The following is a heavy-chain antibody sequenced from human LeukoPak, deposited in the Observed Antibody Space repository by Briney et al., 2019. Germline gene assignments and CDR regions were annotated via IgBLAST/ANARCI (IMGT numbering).Heavy chain of an antibody. J-gene: IGHJ4*02. CDR1: GGTFSSYA. V-gene: IGHV1-69*04. CDR2: IIPILGIA. CDR3: ARENTRGRYFDY. D-gene: IGHD1-14*01. Sequence: GSSVTVSCKASGGTFSSYAISWVRQAPGQGLEGMGRIIPILGIANYAQKFQGRVTITADKSTSTAYMELSSLRSEDTAVYYCARENTRGRYFDYWGQGTLVTVSS.